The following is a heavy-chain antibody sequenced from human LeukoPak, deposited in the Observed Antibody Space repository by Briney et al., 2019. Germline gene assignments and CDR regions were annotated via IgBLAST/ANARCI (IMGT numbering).Heavy chain of an antibody. CDR2: INPNSGGT. D-gene: IGHD2-8*01. CDR3: ARGATTGIVLMLYAFHY. CDR1: GYTFTGYY. Sequence: ASVKVSCKASGYTFTGYYMHWVRQAPGQGLEWMGWINPNSGGTNYAQMFQGRVTMTRDTSISTAYMELSRLRSDDTAIYYCARGATTGIVLMLYAFHYWGQGTLVTVSS. J-gene: IGHJ4*02. V-gene: IGHV1-2*02.